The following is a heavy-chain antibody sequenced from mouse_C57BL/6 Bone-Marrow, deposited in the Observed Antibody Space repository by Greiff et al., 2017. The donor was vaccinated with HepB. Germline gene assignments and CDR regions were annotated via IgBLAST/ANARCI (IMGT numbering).Heavy chain of an antibody. J-gene: IGHJ3*01. V-gene: IGHV6-3*01. CDR2: IRLKSDNYAT. CDR1: GFTFSNYW. CDR3: TGAFTTDGLWFAY. D-gene: IGHD2-12*01. Sequence: EVKLVESGGGLVQPGGSMKLSCVASGFTFSNYWMNWVRQSPEKGLEWVAQIRLKSDNYATHYAESVKGRFTISRDDSKSSVYLQMNNLRAEDTGIYYCTGAFTTDGLWFAYWGQGTLVTVSA.